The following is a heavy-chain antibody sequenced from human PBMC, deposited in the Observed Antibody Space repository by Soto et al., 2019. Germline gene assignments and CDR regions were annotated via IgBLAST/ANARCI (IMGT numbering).Heavy chain of an antibody. V-gene: IGHV4-39*01. CDR2: IFYTGRT. CDR1: DGSISTSSYY. D-gene: IGHD3-22*01. Sequence: QLQMQEPGPGLVKPSETLSLTCTVSDGSISTSSYYWGWIRQSPGKGLEWVGTIFYTGRTYYNPSLENRVTLSVDTSKNQFSLHLTSVTAADTAVYYCTRHHPHHYDSSGYFDYWGQGTLVTVSS. CDR3: TRHHPHHYDSSGYFDY. J-gene: IGHJ4*02.